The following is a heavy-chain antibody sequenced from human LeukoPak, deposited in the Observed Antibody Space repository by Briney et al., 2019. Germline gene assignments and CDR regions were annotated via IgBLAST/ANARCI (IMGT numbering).Heavy chain of an antibody. J-gene: IGHJ5*02. CDR3: ARSHYGDYGWLDP. CDR2: IYPGDSDT. CDR1: GYSFTNYW. Sequence: GESLKISCKGSGYSFTNYWIGWVRQMPGKGLEWMGIIYPGDSDTRYSPSFQGQVTISADKSISTAYLQWSGLKASDTAMYYCARSHYGDYGWLDPWGQGTLVTVSS. D-gene: IGHD4-17*01. V-gene: IGHV5-51*01.